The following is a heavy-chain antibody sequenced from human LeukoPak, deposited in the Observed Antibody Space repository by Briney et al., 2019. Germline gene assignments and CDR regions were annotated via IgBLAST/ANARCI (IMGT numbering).Heavy chain of an antibody. CDR1: GDSITSYY. Sequence: PSETLCLTCTVSGDSITSYYWSWIRQPPGKGLEWIGYIYYSGGTNYNPSLKSRVTISVDTSKNQFSLKLRSVTAADTAVYYSAREIIPIFVVAATYIAIWGEG. V-gene: IGHV4-59*01. CDR2: IYYSGGT. D-gene: IGHD3-3*01. J-gene: IGHJ6*01. CDR3: AREIIPIFVVAATYIAI.